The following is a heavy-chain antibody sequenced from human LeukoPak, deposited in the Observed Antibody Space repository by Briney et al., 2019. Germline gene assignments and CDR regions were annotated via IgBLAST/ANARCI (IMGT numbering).Heavy chain of an antibody. CDR3: ARAINDAFDI. CDR1: GGSISSGGYY. V-gene: IGHV4-31*03. D-gene: IGHD2-21*01. Sequence: SETLSLTCTVAGGSISSGGYYWGWIRQHPGKGLEWIGYIYYSGSTYYNPSLMSRVTISVDTSKNQFSLKLSSVTAADTAVYYCARAINDAFDIWGQGTMVTVSS. CDR2: IYYSGST. J-gene: IGHJ3*02.